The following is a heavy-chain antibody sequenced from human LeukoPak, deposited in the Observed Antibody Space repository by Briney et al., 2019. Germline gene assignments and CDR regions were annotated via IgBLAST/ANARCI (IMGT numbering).Heavy chain of an antibody. D-gene: IGHD4-11*01. CDR1: GFTFSSYS. J-gene: IGHJ4*02. V-gene: IGHV3-21*01. Sequence: GGSLRLSCAASGFTFSSYSMNWVRQAPGKGLEWVSSISSDSTYIYYADSVKGRFTISRDNARNSLYLQMNSLRAEDTAVYYCARDYSGYSNYWGQGALVTVSS. CDR3: ARDYSGYSNY. CDR2: ISSDSTYI.